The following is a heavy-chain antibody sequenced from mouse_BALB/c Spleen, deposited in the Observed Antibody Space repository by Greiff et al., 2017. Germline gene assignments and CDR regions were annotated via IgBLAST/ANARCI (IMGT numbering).Heavy chain of an antibody. V-gene: IGHV1S81*02. CDR3: ARASPITTSHFDY. CDR2: INPSNGGT. Sequence: QVQLQQSGAELVKPGASVKLSCKASGYTFTSYYMYWVKQRPGQGLEWIGEINPSNGGTNFNEKFKSKATLTVDKSSSTAYMQLSSLTSDDSAVYFCARASPITTSHFDYWGQGTTLTVSS. J-gene: IGHJ2*01. D-gene: IGHD2-4*01. CDR1: GYTFTSYY.